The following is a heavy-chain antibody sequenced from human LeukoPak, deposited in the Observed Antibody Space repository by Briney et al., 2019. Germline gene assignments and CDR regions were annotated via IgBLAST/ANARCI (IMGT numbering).Heavy chain of an antibody. V-gene: IGHV1-24*01. CDR2: LHPEDREI. CDR3: ATAEQLV. CDR1: GYTLTELS. J-gene: IGHJ4*02. D-gene: IGHD6-6*01. Sequence: ASVKVSCKVSGYTLTELSMHWVRQTPGKGLEWMGGLHPEDREIIYAQKFQGRVTMTEDSSTDTAYMDLRSLRSEDTAVYYCATAEQLVWGQGTLVTVSS.